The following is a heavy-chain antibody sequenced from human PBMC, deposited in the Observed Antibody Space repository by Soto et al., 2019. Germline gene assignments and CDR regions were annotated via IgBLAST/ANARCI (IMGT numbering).Heavy chain of an antibody. CDR1: GYTFTSYG. V-gene: IGHV1-18*01. J-gene: IGHJ6*02. Sequence: ASVKVSCKASGYTFTSYGISWVRQAPGQGLEWMGWISAYNGNTNYAQKLQGRVTMTTDTSTSTAYMELRRLRSDDTAVYYCASSKQPSASYPLPCGMDVWGQGTTVT. CDR2: ISAYNGNT. D-gene: IGHD3-10*01. CDR3: ASSKQPSASYPLPCGMDV.